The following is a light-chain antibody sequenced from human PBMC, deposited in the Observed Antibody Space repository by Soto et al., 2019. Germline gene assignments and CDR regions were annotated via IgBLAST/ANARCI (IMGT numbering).Light chain of an antibody. CDR2: STT. CDR3: LLYYGGARV. V-gene: IGLV7-43*01. J-gene: IGLJ2*01. Sequence: QAVVTQEPSLTVSPGGTVTLTCASSTGAVTSGYYPNWFQQKPGQAPTSLIYSTTNRHSWTPARFSGSLLGGKAALTLSGVQPEDEAEYYCLLYYGGARVFGGGTQVTVL. CDR1: TGAVTSGYY.